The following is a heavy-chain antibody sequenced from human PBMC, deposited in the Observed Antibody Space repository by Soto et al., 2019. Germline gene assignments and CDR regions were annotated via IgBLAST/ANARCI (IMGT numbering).Heavy chain of an antibody. CDR3: ATHSRDGYNYEIDY. CDR1: GFTFSSYS. Sequence: EVQLVESGGGLVKPGGSLRLSCAASGFTFSSYSMNWVRQAPGKGLEWVSSISSSSSYIYYADSVKGRFTISRDNAKNSLYLQMNSLRAEDTAVYYCATHSRDGYNYEIDYWGQGTLVTVSS. J-gene: IGHJ4*02. D-gene: IGHD5-12*01. V-gene: IGHV3-21*01. CDR2: ISSSSSYI.